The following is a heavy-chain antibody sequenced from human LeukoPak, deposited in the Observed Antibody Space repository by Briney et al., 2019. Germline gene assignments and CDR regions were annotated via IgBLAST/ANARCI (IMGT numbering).Heavy chain of an antibody. CDR3: AKDWAIRDGYNSHPSAY. J-gene: IGHJ4*02. Sequence: GGSLRLSCAASGFTFSSYWMSWVRQAPWKGLEWVANIKQDGSEKYYVDSVKGRFTISRDNAKNSLYLQMNSLRAEDTAVYSCAKDWAIRDGYNSHPSAYWGQGTLVPVSS. D-gene: IGHD5-24*01. CDR2: IKQDGSEK. V-gene: IGHV3-7*01. CDR1: GFTFSSYW.